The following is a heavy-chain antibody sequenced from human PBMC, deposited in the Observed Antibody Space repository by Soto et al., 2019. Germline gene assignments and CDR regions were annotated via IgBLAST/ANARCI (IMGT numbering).Heavy chain of an antibody. CDR1: GFSLSTNGMC. CDR2: IDWDDDK. V-gene: IGHV2-70*11. Sequence: SGPTLLNPTQTLTLTCTFSGFSLSTNGMCVSWIRQPPGKALEWLARIDWDDDKYYTTSLKTRLTISKDTSKNQVVLTMTNMDPVDTATYYCARSTPQLNYYYGMDVWGQGTTVTVSS. J-gene: IGHJ6*02. CDR3: ARSTPQLNYYYGMDV. D-gene: IGHD5-18*01.